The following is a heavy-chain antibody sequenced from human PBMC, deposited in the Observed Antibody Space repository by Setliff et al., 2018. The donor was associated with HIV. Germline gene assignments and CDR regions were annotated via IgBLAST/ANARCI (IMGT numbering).Heavy chain of an antibody. J-gene: IGHJ3*02. CDR2: ISYDGSKK. CDR3: ARGSDCSGGSCAGGAFDI. D-gene: IGHD2-15*01. Sequence: GGSLRLSCAASGFTFSRYGMHWVRQAPGKGLEWVAFISYDGSKKYDADFVKGRFTISRDNSKNTLYLQMNSLRTEDTAVYYCARGSDCSGGSCAGGAFDIWGQGTMVTVSS. CDR1: GFTFSRYG. V-gene: IGHV3-30*04.